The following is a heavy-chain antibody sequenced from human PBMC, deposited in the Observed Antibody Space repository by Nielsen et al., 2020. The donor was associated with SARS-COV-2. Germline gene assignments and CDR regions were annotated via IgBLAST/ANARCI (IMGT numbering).Heavy chain of an antibody. CDR1: GGSISSGDYF. CDR2: ISYSGST. V-gene: IGHV4-61*08. CDR3: ASTFTGAAAGTWWFDP. D-gene: IGHD6-13*01. J-gene: IGHJ5*02. Sequence: SETLSLTCTVSGGSISSGDYFWSWIRQPPGKGLEWIGYISYSGSTNYNPSLKSRVTISVDTSKNQFSLKLSSVTAADTAVYYCASTFTGAAAGTWWFDPWGQGTLVTVSS.